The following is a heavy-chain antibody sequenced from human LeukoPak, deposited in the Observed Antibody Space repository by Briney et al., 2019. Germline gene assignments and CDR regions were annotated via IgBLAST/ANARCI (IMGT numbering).Heavy chain of an antibody. CDR1: GFTFSSYS. CDR3: ARAPPGDYYDSSGYPY. CDR2: ISSSSSYI. J-gene: IGHJ4*02. V-gene: IGHV3-21*01. D-gene: IGHD3-22*01. Sequence: GGSLILSCAASGFTFSSYSMNWVRQAPGKGLEWVSSISSSSSYIYYADSVKGRFTISRDNAKNSLYLQMNSLRAEDTAVYYCARAPPGDYYDSSGYPYWGQGTLVTVSS.